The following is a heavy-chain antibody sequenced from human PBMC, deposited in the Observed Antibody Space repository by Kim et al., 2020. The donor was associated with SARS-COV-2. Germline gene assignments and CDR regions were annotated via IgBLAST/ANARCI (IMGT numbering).Heavy chain of an antibody. CDR2: IYTSGSA. J-gene: IGHJ6*02. CDR1: GGSISSGSYY. Sequence: SETLSLTCTVSGGSISSGSYYWSWIRQPAGKGLEWIGRIYTSGSANYNPSLKSRVTISVDTSKNQFSLKLSSVTAADTAVYYCARDPGYSGSLYYYGMDVWGQGTTVTVSS. D-gene: IGHD1-26*01. CDR3: ARDPGYSGSLYYYGMDV. V-gene: IGHV4-61*02.